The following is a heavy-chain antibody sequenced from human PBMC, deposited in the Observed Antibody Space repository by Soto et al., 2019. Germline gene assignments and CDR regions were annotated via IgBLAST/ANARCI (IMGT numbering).Heavy chain of an antibody. J-gene: IGHJ4*02. V-gene: IGHV6-1*01. CDR1: GDSVSSNSAA. D-gene: IGHD3-3*01. Sequence: PSQTLSLTCAISGDSVSSNSAAWNWIRQSPSRGLEWLGRTYYRSKWYNDYAVSVKSRITINPDTSKNQFSLQLNSVTPEDTAVYYYARAYDFWSGYHYYFDYWGQGTLVTVSS. CDR3: ARAYDFWSGYHYYFDY. CDR2: TYYRSKWYN.